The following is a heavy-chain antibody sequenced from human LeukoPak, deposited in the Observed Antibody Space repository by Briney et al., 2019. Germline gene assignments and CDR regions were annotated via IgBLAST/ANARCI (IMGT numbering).Heavy chain of an antibody. CDR2: IVVGSGNT. D-gene: IGHD3-22*01. J-gene: IGHJ4*02. Sequence: SVKVSCKASGFTFRTSAVQWVRQARGQRLEWIGWIVVGSGNTNYAHKFQERVTISRDMSTSTAYMELSSLRSEDTAVYYCAREIRDYDAYYFDYWGQGTLVTVSS. CDR1: GFTFRTSA. CDR3: AREIRDYDAYYFDY. V-gene: IGHV1-58*01.